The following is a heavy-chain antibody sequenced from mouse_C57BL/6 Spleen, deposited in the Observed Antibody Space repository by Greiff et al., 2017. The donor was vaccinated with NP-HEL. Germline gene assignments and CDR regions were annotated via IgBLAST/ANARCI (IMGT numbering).Heavy chain of an antibody. CDR1: GYTFTDYY. J-gene: IGHJ2*01. CDR3: ASGGYDGFDY. D-gene: IGHD2-2*01. Sequence: EVQLQQSGPELVKPGASVKISCKASGYTFTDYYMNWVKQSHGKSLEWIGDINPNNGGTSYNQKFKGKATLTVDKSSSTAYMGLRSLTSEDSAVYYCASGGYDGFDYWGQGTTLTVSS. CDR2: INPNNGGT. V-gene: IGHV1-26*01.